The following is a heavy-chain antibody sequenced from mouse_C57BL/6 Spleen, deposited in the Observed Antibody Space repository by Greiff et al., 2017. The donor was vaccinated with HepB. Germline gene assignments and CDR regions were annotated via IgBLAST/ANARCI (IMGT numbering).Heavy chain of an antibody. CDR1: GYTFTSYW. V-gene: IGHV1-64*01. J-gene: IGHJ2*01. CDR2: IHPNSGST. CDR3: ARSPTTVVFDY. D-gene: IGHD1-1*01. Sequence: QVQLQQPGAELVKPGASVKLSCKASGYTFTSYWMHWVKQRTGQGLEWIGMIHPNSGSTNYNEKFKSKATLTVDKSSSTAYMQLSSLTSEDSAVYYCARSPTTVVFDYWGQGTTLTVSS.